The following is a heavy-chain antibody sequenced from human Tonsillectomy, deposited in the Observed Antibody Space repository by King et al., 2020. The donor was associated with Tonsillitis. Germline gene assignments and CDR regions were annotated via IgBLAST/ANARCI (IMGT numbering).Heavy chain of an antibody. V-gene: IGHV4-31*03. CDR2: IYYSGST. Sequence: VQLQESGPGLVKPSQTLSLTCTVSGGSISSGDYYYYCSWIRQHPGKGLEWIGYIYYSGSTYYNPSLKSRVTISVDTSKNQFSLKLTFVTAADTAVYYCARVPGGGIFGPDVFDIWGQGTIVTVSS. CDR1: GGSISSGDYY. D-gene: IGHD3/OR15-3a*01. CDR3: ARVPGGGIFGPDVFDI. J-gene: IGHJ3*02.